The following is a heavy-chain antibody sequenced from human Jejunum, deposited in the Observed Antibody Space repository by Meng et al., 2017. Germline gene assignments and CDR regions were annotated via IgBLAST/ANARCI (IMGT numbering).Heavy chain of an antibody. CDR1: GFIFDNYA. Sequence: GGSLRLSCTVSGFIFDNYAMHWVRQAPGKCLEWVSGISWNTGSMDYAASVKGRFIISRDNAKNSLYLQMNSLRPEVTALYYCVRDVSRYYYGSGRPYYSYGMDVWGQGTTVTVSS. D-gene: IGHD3-10*01. CDR2: ISWNTGSM. V-gene: IGHV3-9*01. CDR3: VRDVSRYYYGSGRPYYSYGMDV. J-gene: IGHJ6*02.